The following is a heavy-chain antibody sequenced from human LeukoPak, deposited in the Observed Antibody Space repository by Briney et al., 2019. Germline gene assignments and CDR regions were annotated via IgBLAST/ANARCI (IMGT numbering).Heavy chain of an antibody. J-gene: IGHJ4*02. CDR3: AKDRGYSSSWHRGFDY. D-gene: IGHD6-13*01. CDR1: GFPFSGSG. CDR2: VWYDGSHQ. Sequence: GGSLRLSCAASGFPFSGSGMHWVRQAPGKGLEWVAVVWYDGSHQYYADSVKGRFTISRDNSKNTLYLQMNSLRAEDTAVYYCAKDRGYSSSWHRGFDYWGQGTLVTVSS. V-gene: IGHV3-30*02.